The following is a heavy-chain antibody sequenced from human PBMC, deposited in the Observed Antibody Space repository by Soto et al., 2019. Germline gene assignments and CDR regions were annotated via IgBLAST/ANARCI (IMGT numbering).Heavy chain of an antibody. CDR3: TVVPAYYDSSGYYKQDY. CDR2: IKSKTDGGTT. Sequence: PGGSLRLSCAASGFTFSNAWMSWVRQAPGKGLEWVGRIKSKTDGGTTDYAAPVKGRFTISRDDSKNTLYLQMNSLKTEDTAVYYCTVVPAYYDSSGYYKQDYWGQGTLVTVSS. CDR1: GFTFSNAW. J-gene: IGHJ4*02. V-gene: IGHV3-15*01. D-gene: IGHD3-22*01.